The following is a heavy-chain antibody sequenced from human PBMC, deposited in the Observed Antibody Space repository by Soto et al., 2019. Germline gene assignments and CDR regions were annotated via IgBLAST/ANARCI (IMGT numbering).Heavy chain of an antibody. CDR3: ARDGKVDIDRGGYYYYDMDV. D-gene: IGHD5-12*01. CDR1: GGSVGTGINY. Sequence: SETLSLTCTVSGGSVGTGINYWTWIRHPPGDGLEWIGNIFTSGSANYDPSLKTRVTISVDTSKNQFSLKLTSVTAADTAVYYCARDGKVDIDRGGYYYYDMDVWGQGTTLTF. J-gene: IGHJ6*02. V-gene: IGHV4-61*01. CDR2: IFTSGSA.